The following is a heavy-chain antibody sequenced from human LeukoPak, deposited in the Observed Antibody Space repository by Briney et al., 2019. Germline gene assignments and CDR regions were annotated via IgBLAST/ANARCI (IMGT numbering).Heavy chain of an antibody. CDR3: ARTYGDYDGSYWYFDL. D-gene: IGHD4-17*01. CDR1: GYTFTSYG. J-gene: IGHJ2*01. V-gene: IGHV1-18*01. Sequence: ASVKVSCKASGYTFTSYGISWVRQAPGQGLEWMGWISAYNGHTNNAQKLQGRVTMTTDTSTSTAYMELRSLRSDDTAVYYCARTYGDYDGSYWYFDLWGRGTLVTVSS. CDR2: ISAYNGHT.